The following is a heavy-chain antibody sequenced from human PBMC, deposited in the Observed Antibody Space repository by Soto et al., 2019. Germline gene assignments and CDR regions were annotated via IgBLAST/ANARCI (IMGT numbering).Heavy chain of an antibody. CDR1: GGSISCYY. D-gene: IGHD3-3*01. Sequence: SENLSLTCTVSGGSISCYYWSWIRQPPGKGLEWIGYIYYSGSTNYNPSLKSRVTISVDTSKNQFSLKLSSVTAADTAVYYCARGLARRRRSIFGVVNLSTQFDPWGQGTLVTVSS. J-gene: IGHJ5*02. V-gene: IGHV4-59*01. CDR3: ARGLARRRRSIFGVVNLSTQFDP. CDR2: IYYSGST.